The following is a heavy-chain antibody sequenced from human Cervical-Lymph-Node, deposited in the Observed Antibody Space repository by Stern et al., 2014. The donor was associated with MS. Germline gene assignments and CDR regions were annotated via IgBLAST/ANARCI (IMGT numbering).Heavy chain of an antibody. Sequence: QVQLQESGPGLVKPSETLSLTCSVSGGYIRLSSYYWGWIRQPPGKGLEWIGSVYYNGHTSYNPSLKSRVTISVDTSKNPFSLKWRSVTAADTAVYYCARRELDGGYDWRYNWFDPWGQGTLVTVSS. CDR1: GGYIRLSSYY. J-gene: IGHJ5*02. CDR2: VYYNGHT. D-gene: IGHD5-12*01. V-gene: IGHV4-39*01. CDR3: ARRELDGGYDWRYNWFDP.